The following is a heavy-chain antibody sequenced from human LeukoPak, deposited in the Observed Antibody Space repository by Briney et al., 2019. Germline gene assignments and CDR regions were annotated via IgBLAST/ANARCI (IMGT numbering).Heavy chain of an antibody. CDR1: GGSISSYY. CDR2: IYYSGST. Sequence: SETLSLTRTVSGGSISSYYWSWIRQPPGKGLEWIGYIYYSGSTNYNPSLKSRVTISVDTSKNQFSLKLSSVTAADTAVYYCAGDCSSTSCYPYWGQGTLVTVSS. V-gene: IGHV4-59*01. CDR3: AGDCSSTSCYPY. D-gene: IGHD2-2*01. J-gene: IGHJ4*02.